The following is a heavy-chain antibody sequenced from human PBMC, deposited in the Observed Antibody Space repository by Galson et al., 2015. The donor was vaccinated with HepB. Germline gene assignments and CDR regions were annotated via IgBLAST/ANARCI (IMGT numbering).Heavy chain of an antibody. CDR3: AKGGYQPHDAFDI. CDR2: ISSSGGST. J-gene: IGHJ3*02. D-gene: IGHD3-22*01. Sequence: LRLSCAASEFTFSSYAMTWVRQAPGKGLEWVSGISSSGGSTYYADSVKGRFTTSRDNSKNTLYLQMNSLRAEDTAVYYCAKGGYQPHDAFDIWGQGTMVTVSS. V-gene: IGHV3-23*01. CDR1: EFTFSSYA.